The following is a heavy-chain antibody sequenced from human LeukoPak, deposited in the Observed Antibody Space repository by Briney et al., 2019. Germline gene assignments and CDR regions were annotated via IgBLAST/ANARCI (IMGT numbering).Heavy chain of an antibody. D-gene: IGHD3-9*01. CDR3: ARDLETDISDAFDI. Sequence: AGGSLRLSCAASGFTVSSHYMSWVRQAPGKGLEWVSVLYSGGTTYYADSVKGRFTISRDNSKNTLYLQMNSLRAEDTAVYYCARDLETDISDAFDIWGQGTMVTVSS. CDR1: GFTVSSHY. V-gene: IGHV3-66*01. CDR2: LYSGGTT. J-gene: IGHJ3*02.